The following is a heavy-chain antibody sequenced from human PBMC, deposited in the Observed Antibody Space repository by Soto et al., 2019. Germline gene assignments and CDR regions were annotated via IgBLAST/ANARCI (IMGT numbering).Heavy chain of an antibody. CDR3: AEGGDFDY. J-gene: IGHJ4*02. CDR2: IDGSGATP. CDR1: GFSFTSFV. D-gene: IGHD2-15*01. Sequence: VQLLESGGGLAQPGGSLRLSCAASGFSFTSFVMSWVRQAPGKGLGWVSSIDGSGATPYYADSVKGRFTVSKDNSRTTLYLQMSSLRAEDTATYYCAEGGDFDYWGRGALVTVSS. V-gene: IGHV3-23*01.